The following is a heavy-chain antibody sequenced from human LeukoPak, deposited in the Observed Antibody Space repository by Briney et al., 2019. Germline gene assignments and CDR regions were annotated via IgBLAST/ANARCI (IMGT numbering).Heavy chain of an antibody. Sequence: SETLSLTCTVSGGSISSYYWSWIRQPPGKGLEWIGCIYYSGSTNYNPSLKSRVTISVDTSKNQFSLKLSSVTAADTAVYYCARGGNVVVPAAIPFDYWGQGTLVTVSS. CDR1: GGSISSYY. V-gene: IGHV4-59*01. CDR3: ARGGNVVVPAAIPFDY. J-gene: IGHJ4*02. CDR2: IYYSGST. D-gene: IGHD2-2*02.